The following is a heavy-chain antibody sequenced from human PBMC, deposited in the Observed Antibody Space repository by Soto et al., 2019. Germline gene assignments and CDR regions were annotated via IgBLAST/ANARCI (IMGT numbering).Heavy chain of an antibody. CDR3: ARYCSGGSCYSGYYGMDV. Sequence: QVQLVESGGGVVQPGRSLRLSCAASGFTFSSYAMHWVRQAPGKGLEWVAVISYDGSNKYYADSVKGRFTISRDNSKNTLYLQMNSLRAEDTAVYYCARYCSGGSCYSGYYGMDVWGQGTTVTVSS. CDR2: ISYDGSNK. J-gene: IGHJ6*02. V-gene: IGHV3-30-3*01. CDR1: GFTFSSYA. D-gene: IGHD2-15*01.